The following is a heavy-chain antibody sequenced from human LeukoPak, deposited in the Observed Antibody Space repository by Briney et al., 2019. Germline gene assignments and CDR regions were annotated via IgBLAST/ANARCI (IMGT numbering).Heavy chain of an antibody. D-gene: IGHD6-19*01. V-gene: IGHV3-30*02. CDR1: GFTFSSYG. Sequence: GGSLRLSCAASGFTFSSYGMHWVRQAPGKGLEWVAFIRYDGSNKYYADSVKGRFTTSRDNSKNTLYLQMNSLRAEDTAVYYCARDWGSGWYYFDYWGQGTLVTVSS. J-gene: IGHJ4*02. CDR2: IRYDGSNK. CDR3: ARDWGSGWYYFDY.